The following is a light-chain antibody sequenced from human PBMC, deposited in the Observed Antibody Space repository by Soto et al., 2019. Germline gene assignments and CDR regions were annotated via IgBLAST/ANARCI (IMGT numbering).Light chain of an antibody. CDR3: GADHGSGSDFVKA. CDR1: NGYSNYE. CDR2: VGTGGIVG. Sequence: QSVLTQPPSASASLGASVTLTCTLSNGYSNYEVDWYQQRPGKGPRFVMRVGTGGIVGSKGDGIPDRFSILGSGLNRYLTIENIQEEDESDYHCGADHGSGSDFVKAFGGGTQLTVL. J-gene: IGLJ2*01. V-gene: IGLV9-49*01.